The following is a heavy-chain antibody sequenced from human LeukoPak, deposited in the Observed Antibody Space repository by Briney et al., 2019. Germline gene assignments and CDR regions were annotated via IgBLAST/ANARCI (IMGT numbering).Heavy chain of an antibody. Sequence: SETLSLTCTVSGGSISSYYWSWIRQPPGKGLEWIGYIYTSGSTNYNPSLKSQVTISVDTSKNQFSLKLSSVTAADTAVYYCARHLFREYSSPFDYWGQGTLVTVSS. CDR2: IYTSGST. V-gene: IGHV4-4*09. CDR3: ARHLFREYSSPFDY. J-gene: IGHJ4*02. CDR1: GGSISSYY. D-gene: IGHD6-6*01.